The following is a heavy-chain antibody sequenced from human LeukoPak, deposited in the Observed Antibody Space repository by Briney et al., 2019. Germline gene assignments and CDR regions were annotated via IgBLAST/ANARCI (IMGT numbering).Heavy chain of an antibody. J-gene: IGHJ3*02. CDR3: ARGIADDAFDI. D-gene: IGHD6-13*01. CDR1: GYTFTGYY. CDR2: INPNSGGT. Sequence: ASVKVSCKASGYTFTGYYMHWVRQAPGQGLEWMGWINPNSGGTNYAQKFQGRVTMTRNTSISTAYMELSSLRSEDTAVYYCARGIADDAFDIWGQGTMVTVSS. V-gene: IGHV1-2*02.